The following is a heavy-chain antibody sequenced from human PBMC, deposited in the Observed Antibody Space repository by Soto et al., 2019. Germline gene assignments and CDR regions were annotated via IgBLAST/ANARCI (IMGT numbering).Heavy chain of an antibody. V-gene: IGHV4-39*07. CDR1: GGSVSSSSYY. CDR3: ARDSAYCGGDCYFVFDY. D-gene: IGHD2-21*02. CDR2: VYYSGST. J-gene: IGHJ4*02. Sequence: PSETLSLTCTVSGGSVSSSSYYWGWVRQPPGKGLEWIGSVYYSGSTYYNPSLESRVTISVDTSKNQFSLKLSSVTAADTAVYYCARDSAYCGGDCYFVFDYWGQGTLVTVSS.